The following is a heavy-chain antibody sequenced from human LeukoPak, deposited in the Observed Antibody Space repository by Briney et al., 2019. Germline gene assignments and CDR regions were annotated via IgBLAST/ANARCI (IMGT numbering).Heavy chain of an antibody. CDR2: ISSSGSGGNT. D-gene: IGHD3-9*01. Sequence: GGSLRLSCVASGVTLSNYAMSWARQAPGKGLEWVSGISSSGSGGNTYYADSVKGRFTISRDSSRNTLYLQMNSLRSEDTAVYYCARDLRQYDILTGYGPYNYGMDVWGQGTTVTVSS. CDR3: ARDLRQYDILTGYGPYNYGMDV. CDR1: GVTLSNYA. V-gene: IGHV3-23*01. J-gene: IGHJ6*02.